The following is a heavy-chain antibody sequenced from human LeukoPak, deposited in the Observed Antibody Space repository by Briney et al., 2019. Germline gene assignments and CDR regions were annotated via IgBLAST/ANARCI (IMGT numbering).Heavy chain of an antibody. CDR1: GYTFTDYY. CDR2: IHPNSGGT. V-gene: IGHV1-2*02. D-gene: IGHD3-22*01. Sequence: GASVKLSCKASGYTFTDYYMNWVRQAPGQGLEWMGWIHPNSGGTNYAQKFQGRVTMTSDTSISTAYMELSSLRSDDTAVYYCARDSRNYYDSRGGGDEAFDIWGQGTMVTVSS. J-gene: IGHJ3*02. CDR3: ARDSRNYYDSRGGGDEAFDI.